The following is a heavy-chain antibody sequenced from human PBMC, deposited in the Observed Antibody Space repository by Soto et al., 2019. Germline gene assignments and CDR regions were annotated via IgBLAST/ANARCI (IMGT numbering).Heavy chain of an antibody. D-gene: IGHD2-15*01. V-gene: IGHV3-30-3*01. Sequence: HPGGSLRLSCAASGFTFSSYAMHWVRQAPGKGLEWVAVISYDGSNKYYADSVKGRFTISRDNSKNTLYLQMNSLRAEDTAVYYCARDRVVVVAATLDYWGQGTLVTVSS. CDR3: ARDRVVVVAATLDY. J-gene: IGHJ4*02. CDR1: GFTFSSYA. CDR2: ISYDGSNK.